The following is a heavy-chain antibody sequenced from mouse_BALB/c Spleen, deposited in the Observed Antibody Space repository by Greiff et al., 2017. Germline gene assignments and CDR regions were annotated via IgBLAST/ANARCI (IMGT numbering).Heavy chain of an antibody. J-gene: IGHJ4*01. CDR1: GFTFSSFG. V-gene: IGHV5-17*02. CDR2: ISSGSSTI. D-gene: IGHD1-1*01. Sequence: EVNVVESGGGLVQPGGSRKLSCAASGFTFSSFGMHWVRQAPEKGLEWVAYISSGSSTIYYADTVKGRFTISRDNPKNTLFLQMTSLRSEDTAMYYCARYQYGSRDAMDYWGQGTSVTVSS. CDR3: ARYQYGSRDAMDY.